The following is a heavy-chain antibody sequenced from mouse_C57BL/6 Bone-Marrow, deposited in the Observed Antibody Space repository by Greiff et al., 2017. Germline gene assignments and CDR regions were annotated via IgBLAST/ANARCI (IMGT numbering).Heavy chain of an antibody. CDR2: IYPGGGYT. J-gene: IGHJ2*01. Sequence: VQLQQSGAELARPGASVKMSCKASGYTFTNYWIGWAKQRPGHGLEWIGDIYPGGGYTNYNEKFKGKATLTADKSSSTAYMQFSSLTSEDSAIYYCARSTAQTNFDYWGQGTTLTVSS. CDR3: ARSTAQTNFDY. CDR1: GYTFTNYW. D-gene: IGHD3-2*02. V-gene: IGHV1-63*01.